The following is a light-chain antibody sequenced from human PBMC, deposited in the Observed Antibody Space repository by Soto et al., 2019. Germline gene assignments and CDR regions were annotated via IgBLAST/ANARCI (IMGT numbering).Light chain of an antibody. CDR3: QQDGRSPFT. CDR1: QSVSSNN. CDR2: GAS. Sequence: EIVLTQSPGTLSLSPGERATLSCRASQSVSSNNLAWYQQRPGQAPRVVIYGASTRATGIPERFSGSGSGTDFTLTSSRLAPEDFAVYYWQQDGRSPFTFGPGTKVDIK. J-gene: IGKJ3*01. V-gene: IGKV3-20*01.